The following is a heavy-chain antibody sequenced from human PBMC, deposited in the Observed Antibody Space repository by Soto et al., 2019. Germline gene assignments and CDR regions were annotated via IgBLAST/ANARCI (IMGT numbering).Heavy chain of an antibody. Sequence: QVQLQESGPGLVKPSQTLSLTCSVSGVSINSGGYYWSWIRHHPGKGLEWIGYIYYTGHTFYNASLKSRVAMSLDTSKNQFSLKLSSVTAADTALYYCARGSQLERDALDIWGQGTMVTVSS. CDR3: ARGSQLERDALDI. CDR2: IYYTGHT. V-gene: IGHV4-31*03. J-gene: IGHJ3*02. CDR1: GVSINSGGYY. D-gene: IGHD1-1*01.